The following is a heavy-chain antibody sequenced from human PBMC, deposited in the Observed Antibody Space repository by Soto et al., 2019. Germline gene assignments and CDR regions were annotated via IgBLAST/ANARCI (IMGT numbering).Heavy chain of an antibody. Sequence: ASVKVSCKASGYTFTSYDINWVRQATGQGLEWMRWMNTNSGNTGYAQKFQGRVTMTRNTSLSTAYMELSSLRSEDTAVYFCARGGYYDNNWVKLRHYGLDVWGQGTSVTVSS. CDR1: GYTFTSYD. J-gene: IGHJ6*02. CDR2: MNTNSGNT. V-gene: IGHV1-8*01. CDR3: ARGGYYDNNWVKLRHYGLDV. D-gene: IGHD3-16*01.